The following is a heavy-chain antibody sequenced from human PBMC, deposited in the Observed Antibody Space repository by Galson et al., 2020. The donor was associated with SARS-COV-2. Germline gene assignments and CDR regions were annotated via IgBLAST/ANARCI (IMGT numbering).Heavy chain of an antibody. J-gene: IGHJ5*02. V-gene: IGHV4-34*01. D-gene: IGHD3-16*02. CDR1: GGSFSGYS. CDR3: ARWQYDYVWVSFRSDP. Sequence: ETSEPLSLTCAVYGGSFSGYSWYWIRQPPGKGLEWIGEVNHGGSTNYNPSLKSRVTISVDTSKNQFSLMLSSVTAADTAVYYCARWQYDYVWVSFRSDPWGQGTLVTVSS. CDR2: VNHGGST.